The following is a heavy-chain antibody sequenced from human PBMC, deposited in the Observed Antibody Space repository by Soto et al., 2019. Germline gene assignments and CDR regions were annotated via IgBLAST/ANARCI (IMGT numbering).Heavy chain of an antibody. CDR1: GYTFTGYY. J-gene: IGHJ4*02. CDR3: APLGRRITIFGVAPDY. Sequence: GXSGKVSFRASGYTFTGYYMHWVRQAPVQGLEWMGWINPNSGGTNYAQKFQGRVTMTRDTSISTAYMELSRLRSDDTAVYYCAPLGRRITIFGVAPDYWGQGTLVTVYS. V-gene: IGHV1-2*02. CDR2: INPNSGGT. D-gene: IGHD3-3*01.